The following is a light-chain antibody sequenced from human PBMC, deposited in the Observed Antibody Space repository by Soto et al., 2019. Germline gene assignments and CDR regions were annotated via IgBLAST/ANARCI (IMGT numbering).Light chain of an antibody. CDR2: KAS. Sequence: DIQMTQSPSSLSASVGDRVTITCRASQSINNRLVWYQQKPGIAPILVIYKASSLQSGVASRFSGSGSGTEVNFTISSLQPADFATYYCQQYNTYPWTFGHGTKVEI. V-gene: IGKV1-5*03. CDR3: QQYNTYPWT. J-gene: IGKJ1*01. CDR1: QSINNR.